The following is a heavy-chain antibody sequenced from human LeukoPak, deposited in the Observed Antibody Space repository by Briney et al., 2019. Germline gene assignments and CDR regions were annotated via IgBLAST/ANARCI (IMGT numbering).Heavy chain of an antibody. J-gene: IGHJ4*02. V-gene: IGHV1-46*01. CDR3: ARRSTKYYYFDF. CDR1: GYIFSSYS. D-gene: IGHD2/OR15-2a*01. Sequence: ASVKVSCKTSGYIFSSYSIHWVRQAPGQGLEWMGEINPSDGTTNNAQRFRGRVTVTRDTSTGTVYMDLSSLRSDDTAVYYCARRSTKYYYFDFSGQGTLVTVSS. CDR2: INPSDGTT.